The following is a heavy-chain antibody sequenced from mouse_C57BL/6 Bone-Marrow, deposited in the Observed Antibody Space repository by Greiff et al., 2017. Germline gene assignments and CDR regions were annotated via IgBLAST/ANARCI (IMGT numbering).Heavy chain of an antibody. Sequence: VQLQQPGAELVKPGASVKLSCKASGYTFTSYWMHWVKQRPGQGLEWIGMIHPNSGSTNYNEKFKSKATLTVDKSSSTAYMPRSSLTSEDSAVYYCARDSSGYNYAMDYWGQGTSVTVSS. J-gene: IGHJ4*01. CDR2: IHPNSGST. CDR1: GYTFTSYW. D-gene: IGHD3-2*02. CDR3: ARDSSGYNYAMDY. V-gene: IGHV1-64*01.